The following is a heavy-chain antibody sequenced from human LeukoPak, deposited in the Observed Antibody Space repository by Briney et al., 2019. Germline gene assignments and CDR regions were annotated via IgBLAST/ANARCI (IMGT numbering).Heavy chain of an antibody. J-gene: IGHJ6*02. V-gene: IGHV4-59*01. D-gene: IGHD6-13*01. Sequence: SETLSLTCTVSGGSISSYYWSWIRQPPGKGLEWIGYIYYSGSTNYNPSLKSRVTISVDTSKNQFSLKLSSVTAADTAVYYCASWTAYSSSLPSYYYGMDVWGQGTTVTVSS. CDR1: GGSISSYY. CDR2: IYYSGST. CDR3: ASWTAYSSSLPSYYYGMDV.